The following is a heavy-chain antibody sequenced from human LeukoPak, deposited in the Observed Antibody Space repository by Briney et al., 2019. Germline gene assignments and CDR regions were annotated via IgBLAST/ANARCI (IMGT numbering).Heavy chain of an antibody. CDR1: GGSFSDYY. J-gene: IGHJ4*02. D-gene: IGHD1-26*01. V-gene: IGHV4-34*01. Sequence: SETLSLTCAVYGGSFSDYYWSWIRQPPRKGLEWIGEINHSGRTNHNPSLKSRLTISVDTSKNQFSLRLSSVTAADTALYYCARVSRGSVSYFDYWGQGTLVTVSS. CDR2: INHSGRT. CDR3: ARVSRGSVSYFDY.